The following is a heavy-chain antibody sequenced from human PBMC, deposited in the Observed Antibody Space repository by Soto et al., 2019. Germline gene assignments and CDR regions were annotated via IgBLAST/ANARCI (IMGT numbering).Heavy chain of an antibody. CDR1: GYTFTDYH. V-gene: IGHV1-2*04. CDR2: IYLXXXGX. CDR3: GRENWYYEN. J-gene: IGHJ4*02. D-gene: IGHD1-7*01. Sequence: ASVKVSCKASGYTFTDYHMHWVRQAPGQGLXXMXXIYLXXXGXXXAEKFQGWVTLTTDTSISADYMELSRLKSDDTAVYYCGRENWYYENWGQGTRVTVSS.